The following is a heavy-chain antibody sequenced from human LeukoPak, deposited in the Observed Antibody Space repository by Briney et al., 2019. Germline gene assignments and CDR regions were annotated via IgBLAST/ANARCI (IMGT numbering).Heavy chain of an antibody. V-gene: IGHV4-59*01. J-gene: IGHJ5*02. CDR1: GGSISSYY. Sequence: PSETLSLTCTVSGGSISSYYWSWIRQPPGKGLEWIGYIYYSGSTNYNPSLKSRVTISVDTSKNQFSLKLSSVTAADTAVYYCARARSGGYYYGSWGQGTLVTVSS. CDR2: IYYSGST. D-gene: IGHD3-22*01. CDR3: ARARSGGYYYGS.